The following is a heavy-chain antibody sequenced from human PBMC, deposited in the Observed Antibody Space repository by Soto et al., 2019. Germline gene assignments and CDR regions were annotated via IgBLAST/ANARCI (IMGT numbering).Heavy chain of an antibody. Sequence: SVKVSCKASGCTFSSYAISWVRQAPGQGLEWMGGIIPIFGTANYAQKFQGRVTITADESTSTAYMELSSLRSEDTDVYYCARKSHVDTAITYYHYGMDVWCQGNKAT. V-gene: IGHV1-69*13. CDR1: GCTFSSYA. CDR3: ARKSHVDTAITYYHYGMDV. CDR2: IIPIFGTA. D-gene: IGHD5-18*01. J-gene: IGHJ6*02.